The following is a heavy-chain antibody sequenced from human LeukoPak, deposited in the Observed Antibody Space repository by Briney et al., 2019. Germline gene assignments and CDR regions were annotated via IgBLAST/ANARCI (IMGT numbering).Heavy chain of an antibody. V-gene: IGHV3-30*04. CDR3: AKDLEWEQTYYYYYMDV. D-gene: IGHD1-26*01. J-gene: IGHJ6*03. Sequence: SGGSLRLSCAASGFTFSSYAMHWVRQAPGKGLEWVAVISHDGSNKYYADSVKGRFTISRDNSKNTLYLQMNSLRAEDTAVYYCAKDLEWEQTYYYYYMDVWGKGTTVTVSS. CDR1: GFTFSSYA. CDR2: ISHDGSNK.